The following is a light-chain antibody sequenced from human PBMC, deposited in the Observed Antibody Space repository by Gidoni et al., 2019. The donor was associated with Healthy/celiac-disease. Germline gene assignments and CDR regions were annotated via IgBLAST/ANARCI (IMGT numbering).Light chain of an antibody. J-gene: IGLJ1*01. V-gene: IGLV1-40*01. Sequence: QSVLTQPPSVFGAPGQRVTISCTGSSCNIGAGYDVHWYQQLPGTAPKLLIYGNSNRPSGVPDRFSGSKSGTSASLAITGLQAEDEADYYCQSYDSSLGYVFGTGTKVTVL. CDR3: QSYDSSLGYV. CDR2: GNS. CDR1: SCNIGAGYD.